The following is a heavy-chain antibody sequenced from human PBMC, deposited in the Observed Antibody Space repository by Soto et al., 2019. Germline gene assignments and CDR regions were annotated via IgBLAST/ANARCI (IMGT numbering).Heavy chain of an antibody. D-gene: IGHD6-19*01. Sequence: RRLSCAASGFTFSSYWMHWVRQAPGKGLVWVSRINSDGSSTSYADSVKGRFTISRDNAKNTLYLQMNSLRAEDTAVYYRARVWSSGWYDSTFGYWGQGTLVTVSS. V-gene: IGHV3-74*01. CDR2: INSDGSST. CDR1: GFTFSSYW. J-gene: IGHJ4*02. CDR3: ARVWSSGWYDSTFGY.